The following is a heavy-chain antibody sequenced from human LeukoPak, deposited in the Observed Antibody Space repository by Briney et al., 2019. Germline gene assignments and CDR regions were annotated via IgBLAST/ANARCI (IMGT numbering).Heavy chain of an antibody. V-gene: IGHV1-69*13. CDR3: ARDLTIFGVAINWFDP. D-gene: IGHD3-3*01. CDR2: IISILGTA. J-gene: IGHJ5*02. CDR1: GGTFSSYS. Sequence: GASVKVSCKASGGTFSSYSIIWVRQAPGQGLEWRGGIISILGTAHCAQKFQGRVTITADESTSTDYMELSSVRSEDTAVYYCARDLTIFGVAINWFDPWGQGTLVTVSP.